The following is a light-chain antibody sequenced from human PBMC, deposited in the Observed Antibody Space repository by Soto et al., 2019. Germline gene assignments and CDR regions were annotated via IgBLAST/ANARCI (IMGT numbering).Light chain of an antibody. V-gene: IGLV2-23*01. J-gene: IGLJ1*01. CDR2: EGH. Sequence: LAQPASVSGSPGQSITISCTGASGHVGTYSLVSWYQQHPGKAPKVVIYEGHKRPSGVPDRFSGSTSVNTASLTISGLQTDDEADYYCCLYVGATTYVFGTGTKGTVL. CDR1: SGHVGTYSL. CDR3: CLYVGATTYV.